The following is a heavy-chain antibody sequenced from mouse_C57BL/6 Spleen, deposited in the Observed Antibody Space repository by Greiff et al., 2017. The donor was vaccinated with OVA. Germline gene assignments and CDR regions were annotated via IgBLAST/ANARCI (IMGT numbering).Heavy chain of an antibody. V-gene: IGHV1-82*01. D-gene: IGHD1-1*02. Sequence: VQLQQSGPELVKPGASVKISCKASGYAFSSSWMNWVKQRPGKGLEWIGRIYPGDGDTNYNGKFKGKATLTADKSSSTAYMQLSSLTSEDSAVYFCAREGDYGNWFAYWGQGTLVTVSA. J-gene: IGHJ3*01. CDR1: GYAFSSSW. CDR2: IYPGDGDT. CDR3: AREGDYGNWFAY.